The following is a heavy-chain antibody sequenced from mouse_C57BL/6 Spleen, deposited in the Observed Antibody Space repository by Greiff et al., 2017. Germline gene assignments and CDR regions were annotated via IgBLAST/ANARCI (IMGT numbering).Heavy chain of an antibody. CDR1: GYTFTGYW. Sequence: QVQLQQPGAELVKPGASVKLSCKASGYTFTGYWMHWVKQRPGQGLEWIGMIHPNSGSTNYNEKFKSKATLTVDKSSSTAYMQLSSLTSEDSAVYYCARGDVYYYGSSYWYFDVWGTGTTVTVSS. D-gene: IGHD1-1*01. CDR2: IHPNSGST. J-gene: IGHJ1*03. V-gene: IGHV1-64*01. CDR3: ARGDVYYYGSSYWYFDV.